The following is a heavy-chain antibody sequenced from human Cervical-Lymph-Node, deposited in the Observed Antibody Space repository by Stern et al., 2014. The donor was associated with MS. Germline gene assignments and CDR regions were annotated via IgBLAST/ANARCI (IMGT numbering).Heavy chain of an antibody. J-gene: IGHJ6*02. CDR1: GYTFTGYY. CDR3: ARGGVVLRFLEWPSPYYYGMDV. Sequence: QVQLVQSGAEVKKPGASVKVSCKASGYTFTGYYMHWVRQAPGQGLEWMGRINPNSGGTNYAQKFQGRVTMTRDTSISTAYMELSRLRSDDTAVYYCARGGVVLRFLEWPSPYYYGMDVWGQGTTVTVSS. V-gene: IGHV1-2*06. CDR2: INPNSGGT. D-gene: IGHD3-3*01.